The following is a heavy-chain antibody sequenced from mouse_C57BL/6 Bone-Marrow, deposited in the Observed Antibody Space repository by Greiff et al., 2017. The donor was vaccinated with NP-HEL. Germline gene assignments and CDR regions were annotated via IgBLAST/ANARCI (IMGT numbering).Heavy chain of an antibody. J-gene: IGHJ4*01. CDR1: GFTFSDYG. V-gene: IGHV5-17*01. D-gene: IGHD2-4*01. CDR3: AIYDYDVDYAMDY. Sequence: EVKVVESGGGLVKPGGSLKLSCAASGFTFSDYGMHWVRQAPEKGLEWVAYISSGSSTIYYADTVKGRFTISRDNAKNTLFLQMTSLRSEDTAMYYCAIYDYDVDYAMDYWGQGTSVTVSS. CDR2: ISSGSSTI.